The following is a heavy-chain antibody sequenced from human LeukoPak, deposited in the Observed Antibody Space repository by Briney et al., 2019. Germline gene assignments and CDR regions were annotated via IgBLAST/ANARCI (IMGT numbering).Heavy chain of an antibody. Sequence: VASVRVSCAASGFTFTSYGMSWVRQAPGQGLEWVGWISAYNGNTNYAQKLQGRVTMTKDTSKTTHYMEVSSLRADDTALFFCARGSDYGDYGDYWGQGALVTVSS. CDR3: ARGSDYGDYGDY. CDR2: ISAYNGNT. CDR1: GFTFTSYG. V-gene: IGHV1-18*01. D-gene: IGHD4-17*01. J-gene: IGHJ4*02.